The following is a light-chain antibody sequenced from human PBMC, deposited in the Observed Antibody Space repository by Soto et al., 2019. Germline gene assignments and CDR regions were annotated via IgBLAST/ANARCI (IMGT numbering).Light chain of an antibody. Sequence: QSALTQPASVSGSPGQSITISCTGTSSDVGAYNYVSWYQQHPGKAPKLMIYDVSNRPSGVSNRFSGSKSGNTASLTISGLQAADEADYYCSSYTSSSTPGVFGGGTQLTVL. V-gene: IGLV2-14*01. CDR1: SSDVGAYNY. CDR3: SSYTSSSTPGV. CDR2: DVS. J-gene: IGLJ3*02.